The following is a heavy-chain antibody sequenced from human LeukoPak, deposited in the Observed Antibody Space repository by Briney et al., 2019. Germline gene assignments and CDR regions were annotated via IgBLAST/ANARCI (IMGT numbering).Heavy chain of an antibody. Sequence: PSETLSLTCTVSGGSLSSGSDYWSWIRQSAGKGLEWIGEISHSGSANYNPSLKSRVTISMDTSKNQFSLKVTSVTAADTAVYYCARGRFASTWSRVAPGSYYFDYWGQGTLITVSS. D-gene: IGHD1-26*01. V-gene: IGHV4-61*10. J-gene: IGHJ4*02. CDR2: ISHSGSA. CDR3: ARGRFASTWSRVAPGSYYFDY. CDR1: GGSLSSGSDY.